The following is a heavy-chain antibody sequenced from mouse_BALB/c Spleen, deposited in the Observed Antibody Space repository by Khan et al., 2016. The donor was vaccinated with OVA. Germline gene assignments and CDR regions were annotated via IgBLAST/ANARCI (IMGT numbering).Heavy chain of an antibody. CDR3: ARNESRYNYARDY. V-gene: IGHV3-2*02. J-gene: IGHJ4*01. Sequence: QLEESGPGLVKPSQSLSLTCTVTGYSLTSDYAWNWIRQFPGNKLEWIGYISSSGSTNYNPALKSRLSITRDPSKNQFFLPLNSVTTEDTATYDCARNESRYNYARDYWGQGTSVTVSS. CDR1: GYSLTSDYA. D-gene: IGHD1-3*01. CDR2: ISSSGST.